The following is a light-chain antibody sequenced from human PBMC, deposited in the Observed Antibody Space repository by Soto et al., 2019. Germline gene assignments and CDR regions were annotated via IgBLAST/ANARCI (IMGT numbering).Light chain of an antibody. J-gene: IGKJ2*01. CDR2: DAS. CDR3: QQYGSSSYT. CDR1: QSVSSSY. V-gene: IGKV3-20*01. Sequence: EIVLTQSPGTLSLSPGERATLSCRASQSVSSSYLAWYQQKPGQAPRLIIYDASSRATGIPDRFSGSGSGTDFTLTISRLEPEDFAVYYCQQYGSSSYTFGQGTKLEIK.